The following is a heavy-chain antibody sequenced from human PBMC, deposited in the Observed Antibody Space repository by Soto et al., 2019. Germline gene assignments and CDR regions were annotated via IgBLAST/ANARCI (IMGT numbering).Heavy chain of an antibody. CDR3: AKDKWPRLIDIVVLFDI. CDR2: ISGSGGST. CDR1: GFTFSSYA. D-gene: IGHD2-2*01. J-gene: IGHJ3*02. Sequence: PGGSLRLSCAASGFTFSSYAMSWVRQAPGKGLEWVSAISGSGGSTYYADSVKGRFTISRDNSKNTLYLQMNSLRAEDTAVYYCAKDKWPRLIDIVVLFDIWGQGTMVTVSS. V-gene: IGHV3-23*01.